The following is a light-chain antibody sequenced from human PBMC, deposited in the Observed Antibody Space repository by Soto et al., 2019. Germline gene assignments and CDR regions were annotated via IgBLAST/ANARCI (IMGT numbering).Light chain of an antibody. V-gene: IGKV3-20*01. Sequence: EVVLTQSPGTLSLSPGERGTLSCRASQSVTSNSVAWYQQRPGQAPRLLIFTASSRATGIPDRFSGSGSGTDFTLTISRLEPEDFAVYYCQHYGISLWTFGQGTKVDIK. CDR1: QSVTSNS. CDR3: QHYGISLWT. CDR2: TAS. J-gene: IGKJ1*01.